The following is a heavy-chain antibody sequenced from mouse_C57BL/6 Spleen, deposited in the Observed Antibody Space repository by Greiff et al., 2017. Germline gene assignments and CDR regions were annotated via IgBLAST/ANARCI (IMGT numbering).Heavy chain of an antibody. Sequence: QVQLQQSGAELVMPGASVKLSCKASGYTFTSYWMHWVKQRPGQGLEWIGEIDPSDSYTNYNQKFKGKSTLTVDKSSSTAYMQLSSLTSEDSAVYYCAREKEKYFDVWGTGTTVTVSS. CDR2: IDPSDSYT. V-gene: IGHV1-69*01. J-gene: IGHJ1*03. CDR3: AREKEKYFDV. CDR1: GYTFTSYW.